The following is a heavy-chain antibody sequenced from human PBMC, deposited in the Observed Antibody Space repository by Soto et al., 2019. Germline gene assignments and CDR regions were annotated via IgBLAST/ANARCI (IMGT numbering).Heavy chain of an antibody. J-gene: IGHJ5*02. Sequence: QVQLVQSGAEVKKPGSSVKVSCKSSGGTFSSYAISWVRQAPGQGLEWMGGIIPIFGTANYAQKFQVRVTMTADDSTSTAYMELSSLRSEDTAVYYCARVRIAVAGGNWFDPWGQGTLVTVSS. CDR2: IIPIFGTA. D-gene: IGHD6-19*01. CDR3: ARVRIAVAGGNWFDP. CDR1: GGTFSSYA. V-gene: IGHV1-69*01.